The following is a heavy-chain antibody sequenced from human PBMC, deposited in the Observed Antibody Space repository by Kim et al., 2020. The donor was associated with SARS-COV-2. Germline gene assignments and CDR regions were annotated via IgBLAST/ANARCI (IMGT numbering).Heavy chain of an antibody. CDR2: TYYRSKWSN. D-gene: IGHD5-12*01. CDR1: GDSVSGNSAA. Sequence: SQTLSLTCAISGDSVSGNSAAWNWIRQSPSRGLEWLGRTYYRSKWSNDYAVSVKSRISINPDTSKNQFSLQLNSVTPEDTAVYYCARGSGYDYWFDPWGQGNLVTVSS. CDR3: ARGSGYDYWFDP. V-gene: IGHV6-1*01. J-gene: IGHJ5*02.